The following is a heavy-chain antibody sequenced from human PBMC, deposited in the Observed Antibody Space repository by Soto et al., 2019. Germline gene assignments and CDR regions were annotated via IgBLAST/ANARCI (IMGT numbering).Heavy chain of an antibody. D-gene: IGHD4-17*01. CDR2: IRKKTNSYTT. Sequence: PGGSLRLSCAASGLTFSDRYMDWVRQAPGKGLKWVGRIRKKTNSYTTEYAASVKGRFIISRDDSTNSLYLQMSSLKTEDTAVYYCTTVTTVDYYFDYWGQGTLVTVSS. CDR1: GLTFSDRY. CDR3: TTVTTVDYYFDY. V-gene: IGHV3-72*01. J-gene: IGHJ4*02.